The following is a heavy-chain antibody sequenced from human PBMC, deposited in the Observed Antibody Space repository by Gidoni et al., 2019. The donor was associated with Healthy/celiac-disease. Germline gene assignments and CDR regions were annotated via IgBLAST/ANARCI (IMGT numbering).Heavy chain of an antibody. CDR1: GFTFDAYA. V-gene: IGHV3-9*01. CDR3: AKDRSYSSGWYGKVVNYYGMDV. D-gene: IGHD6-19*01. J-gene: IGHJ6*02. CDR2: ISWNSGSI. Sequence: EVQLVESGGGLVQPGRSLRLSCAASGFTFDAYAMHWVRQAPGKGLEWVSGISWNSGSIGYADSVKGRFTISRDNAKNSLYLQMNSLRAEDTALYYCAKDRSYSSGWYGKVVNYYGMDVWGQGTTVTVSS.